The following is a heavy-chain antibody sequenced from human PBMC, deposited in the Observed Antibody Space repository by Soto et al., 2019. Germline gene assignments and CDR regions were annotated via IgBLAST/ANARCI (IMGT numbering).Heavy chain of an antibody. Sequence: ASVKVSCKASGYTFTSYGISWVRQAPGQGLEWMGWISAYNGNTNYAQKLQGRVTMTTDTSTSTAYMELRSLRSDDTAVYYCARDDIVVVVAAPDYYYYYGMDVWGQGTTVTVSS. CDR1: GYTFTSYG. V-gene: IGHV1-18*01. CDR2: ISAYNGNT. CDR3: ARDDIVVVVAAPDYYYYYGMDV. J-gene: IGHJ6*02. D-gene: IGHD2-15*01.